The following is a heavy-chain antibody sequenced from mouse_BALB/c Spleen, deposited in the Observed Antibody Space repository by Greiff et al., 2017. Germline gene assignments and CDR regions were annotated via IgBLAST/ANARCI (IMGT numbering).Heavy chain of an antibody. Sequence: QVQLQQSAAELARPGASVKMSCKASGYTFTSYTMHWVKQRPGPGLEWIGYINPSSGYTEYNQKFKDKTTLTADKSSSTAYMQLSSLTSEDSAVYYCAGLTGTDFDYWGQGTTLTVSS. J-gene: IGHJ2*01. CDR3: AGLTGTDFDY. CDR1: GYTFTSYT. V-gene: IGHV1-4*02. CDR2: INPSSGYT. D-gene: IGHD4-1*01.